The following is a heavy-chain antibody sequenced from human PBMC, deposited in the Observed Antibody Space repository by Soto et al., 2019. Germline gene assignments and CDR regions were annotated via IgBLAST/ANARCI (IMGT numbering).Heavy chain of an antibody. CDR2: ISSSGSTI. Sequence: EVQLLESGGGLVQPGGSLRLSCAASGFTFSSYAMSWVRQAPGKGLEWVSYISSSGSTIYYADSVKGRFTISRDNAKNSLYLQMNSLRAEDTAVYYCASTPTDYAFDIWGQGTMVTVSS. CDR1: GFTFSSYA. V-gene: IGHV3-48*03. CDR3: ASTPTDYAFDI. J-gene: IGHJ3*02.